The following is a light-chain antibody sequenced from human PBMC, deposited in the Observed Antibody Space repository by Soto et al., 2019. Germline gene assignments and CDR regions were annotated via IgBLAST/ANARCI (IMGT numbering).Light chain of an antibody. Sequence: ENVLTQSPGTLSLSPGERATLSCRASQTVSSYLTWYQQRPGQAPRLLIYGASKMATGIPDRFSGSGSGTDFPLTISRLEPEDFGLYYCQQYGTSPITFGQGTRLEIK. V-gene: IGKV3-20*01. CDR2: GAS. CDR1: QTVSSY. J-gene: IGKJ5*01. CDR3: QQYGTSPIT.